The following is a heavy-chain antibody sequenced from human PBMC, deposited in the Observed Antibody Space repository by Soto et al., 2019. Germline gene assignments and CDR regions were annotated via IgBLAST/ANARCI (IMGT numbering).Heavy chain of an antibody. D-gene: IGHD6-13*01. CDR2: MNPNSGNT. V-gene: IGHV1-8*01. CDR1: GYTFTSYD. CDR3: ASRPSSSWDDAFDI. Sequence: QVQLVQSGAEVKKPGASVKVSCKASGYTFTSYDINWVRQATGQGLEWMGWMNPNSGNTGYAQKFQGRVTMTRSTSISTAYMELSRLRSEDTAVYYCASRPSSSWDDAFDIWGQGTMVTVSS. J-gene: IGHJ3*02.